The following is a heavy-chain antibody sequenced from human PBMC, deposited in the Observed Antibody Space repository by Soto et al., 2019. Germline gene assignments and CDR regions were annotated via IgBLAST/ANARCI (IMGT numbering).Heavy chain of an antibody. Sequence: SETLSLTCTVSGGSISSYYWSWIRQPPGKGLEWIGYIYYSGSTNYNPSLKSRVTISVDTSKNQFSLKLSSVTAADTAVYYCARVGGSSWDWFDPWGQGTLVTVSS. D-gene: IGHD6-13*01. V-gene: IGHV4-59*01. J-gene: IGHJ5*02. CDR1: GGSISSYY. CDR3: ARVGGSSWDWFDP. CDR2: IYYSGST.